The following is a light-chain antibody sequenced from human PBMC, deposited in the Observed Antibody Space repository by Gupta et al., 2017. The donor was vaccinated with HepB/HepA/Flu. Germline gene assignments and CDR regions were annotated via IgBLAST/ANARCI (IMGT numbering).Light chain of an antibody. J-gene: IGLJ3*02. CDR1: SSNIGNNY. CDR3: GTWDSSLRAGV. CDR2: DNN. V-gene: IGLV1-51*01. Sequence: QSVLTQPPPVSAAPGQKVTISCSGSSSNIGNNYVSWYQQLPGTAPKLLIYDNNKRPSGIPDRVSGSKSGTSATRGITGLQTGDEADDYCGTWDSSLRAGVFGGGTKLTVL.